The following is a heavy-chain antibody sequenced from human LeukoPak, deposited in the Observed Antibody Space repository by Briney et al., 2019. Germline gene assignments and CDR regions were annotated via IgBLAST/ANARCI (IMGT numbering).Heavy chain of an antibody. J-gene: IGHJ4*02. Sequence: GGSLRLSCAASGFTFSSYSMNWVRQAPGKGLEWVPSISSSSSYIYYADSVKGRFTISRDNSKNALYLHMNSLRAEDTAIYYCAKHYTGSSRPYDSWGQGTLVTVSS. CDR3: AKHYTGSSRPYDS. D-gene: IGHD6-13*01. CDR1: GFTFSSYS. CDR2: ISSSSSYI. V-gene: IGHV3-21*04.